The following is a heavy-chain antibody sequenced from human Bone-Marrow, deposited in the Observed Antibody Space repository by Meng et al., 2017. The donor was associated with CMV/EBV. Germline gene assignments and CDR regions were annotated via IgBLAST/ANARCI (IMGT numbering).Heavy chain of an antibody. D-gene: IGHD5-18*01. CDR3: AKDLIYVGTAIRGLFYYYYGMDV. Sequence: GESLKISCAASGFTFSSYGMHWVRQAPGKGLEWVAFIRYDGSNKYYADAVKGRFTISRDNSKNTLYLQMNSLRAEDTAVYYCAKDLIYVGTAIRGLFYYYYGMDVWGQGTTVTVSS. CDR1: GFTFSSYG. CDR2: IRYDGSNK. J-gene: IGHJ6*02. V-gene: IGHV3-30*02.